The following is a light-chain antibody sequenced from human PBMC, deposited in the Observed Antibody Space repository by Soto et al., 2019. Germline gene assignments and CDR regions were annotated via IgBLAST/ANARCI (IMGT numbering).Light chain of an antibody. CDR2: YDS. Sequence: SYELTQPPSVSVAPGKTARITCGGNNIGSKSVHWYQQKPGQAPVLVIYYDSDRPSGIPERFSGSNSGNTATLSISRVEAGDEAYYYGQVWDSSSDPHEVFGGGTKETVL. CDR1: NIGSKS. J-gene: IGLJ2*01. CDR3: QVWDSSSDPHEV. V-gene: IGLV3-21*04.